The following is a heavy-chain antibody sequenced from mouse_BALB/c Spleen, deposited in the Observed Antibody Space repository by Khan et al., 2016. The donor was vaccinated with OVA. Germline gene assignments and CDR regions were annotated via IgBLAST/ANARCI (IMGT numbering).Heavy chain of an antibody. CDR1: GYTFTDYY. CDR3: AREGYYVNYRAWFAY. V-gene: IGHV1S56*01. CDR2: IYPGNINT. Sequence: QVQLQQSGPELVKPGDSVRISCKASGYTFTDYYINWMKQRPGQGLEWIGWIYPGNINTKYNEKFEDKATLTADKSSTTAYMQLSSLTYEDSAVYFCAREGYYVNYRAWFAYWGQGTLVTVSA. J-gene: IGHJ3*01. D-gene: IGHD2-1*01.